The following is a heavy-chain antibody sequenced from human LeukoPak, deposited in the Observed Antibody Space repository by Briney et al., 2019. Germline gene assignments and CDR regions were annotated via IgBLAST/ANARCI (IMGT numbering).Heavy chain of an antibody. V-gene: IGHV1-69*02. Sequence: SVKVSCKASGGTFSSYTISWVRQAPGQGLEWMGRTIPILGIANYAQKFQGRVTITADKSTSTAYMELSSLRSEDTAVYYCARTIFGVGFDPWGQGILVTVSS. J-gene: IGHJ5*02. CDR2: TIPILGIA. CDR3: ARTIFGVGFDP. D-gene: IGHD3-3*01. CDR1: GGTFSSYT.